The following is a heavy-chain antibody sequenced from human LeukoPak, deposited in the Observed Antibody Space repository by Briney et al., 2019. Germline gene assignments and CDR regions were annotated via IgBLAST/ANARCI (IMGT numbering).Heavy chain of an antibody. J-gene: IGHJ4*02. CDR3: AIGGLGACKYYSDPFHY. V-gene: IGHV3-53*01. D-gene: IGHD3-10*01. CDR1: GFTVSSNY. CDR2: IYSAGST. Sequence: GGSLRLSCAASGFTVSSNYMSWVRQAPGKGLEWVSIIYSAGSTYYADSVRGRFTISRDSSKNTVCLQMNSLRAEDTAVYYCAIGGLGACKYYSDPFHYWGQGTLVTVSS.